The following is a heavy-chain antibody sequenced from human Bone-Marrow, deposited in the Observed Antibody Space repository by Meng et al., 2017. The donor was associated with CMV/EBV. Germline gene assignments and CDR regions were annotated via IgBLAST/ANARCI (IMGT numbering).Heavy chain of an antibody. CDR1: GFTVSSKY. CDR2: IYSGTRT. D-gene: IGHD2-21*01. J-gene: IGHJ3*02. Sequence: LSLTCAASGFTVSSKYLAWVRQAPGKGLEWVSIIYSGTRTFYADSVRGRFTISRDNSNNTLYLQMNSLRAEDTAVYYCARDRGYCGGDCYFYAFDIWGQGAMVTVSS. V-gene: IGHV3-53*01. CDR3: ARDRGYCGGDCYFYAFDI.